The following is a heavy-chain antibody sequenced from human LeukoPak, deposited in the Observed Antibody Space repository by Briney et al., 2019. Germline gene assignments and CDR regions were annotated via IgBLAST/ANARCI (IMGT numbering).Heavy chain of an antibody. CDR2: IYHSGST. V-gene: IGHV4-38-2*01. Sequence: SETLSLTCAVSGYSISSGYYWGWIRQPPGKGLEWIGSIYHSGSTYYNPSLKSRVTISVDTSKNQFSLKLSSVTAADTAVYYCARRVTEFLSYYDSSGYHPYFDYWGQGTLVTVSS. CDR1: GYSISSGYY. J-gene: IGHJ4*02. D-gene: IGHD3-22*01. CDR3: ARRVTEFLSYYDSSGYHPYFDY.